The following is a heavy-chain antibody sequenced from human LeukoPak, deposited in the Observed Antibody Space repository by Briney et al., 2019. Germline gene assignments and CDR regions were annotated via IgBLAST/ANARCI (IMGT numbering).Heavy chain of an antibody. V-gene: IGHV3-48*04. CDR2: ISGSSKTI. D-gene: IGHD4-17*01. CDR3: ARDDSPPYADYLY. Sequence: GGSLRLSCAASGFTFSIYSMNWVRQAPGKGLEWVSYISGSSKTIYYADSVKGRLTISRDNAKKSLYLQMNSLRAEDTAVYYCARDDSPPYADYLYWGQGTLVTVSS. J-gene: IGHJ4*02. CDR1: GFTFSIYS.